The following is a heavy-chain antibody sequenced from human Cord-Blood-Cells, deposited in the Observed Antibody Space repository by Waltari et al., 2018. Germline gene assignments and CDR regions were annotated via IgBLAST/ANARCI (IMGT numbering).Heavy chain of an antibody. J-gene: IGHJ4*02. CDR3: ARDQRVVITKYYFDY. Sequence: EVQLVESGGGLVQPGGSLSLSCAASGFTFSSYWMSWVRQSPGKGLEWVANIKQDGSEKYYVDSVKGRFTISRDNAKNSLYLQMNSLRAEDTAVYYCARDQRVVITKYYFDYWGQGTLVTVSS. V-gene: IGHV3-7*01. D-gene: IGHD3-22*01. CDR1: GFTFSSYW. CDR2: IKQDGSEK.